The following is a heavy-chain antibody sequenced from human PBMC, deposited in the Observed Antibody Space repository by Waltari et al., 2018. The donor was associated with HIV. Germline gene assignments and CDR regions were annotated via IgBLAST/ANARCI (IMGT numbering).Heavy chain of an antibody. J-gene: IGHJ6*02. CDR1: GGSISSSSYY. V-gene: IGHV4-39*07. CDR3: ARDRRFLEWSPYGMDV. D-gene: IGHD3-3*01. CDR2: IYYSGST. Sequence: QLQLQESGPGLVKPSETLSLTCTVSGGSISSSSYYWAWIRQPPGKGLEWIGSIYYSGSTYYNPSLKSRVTISVDTSKNQFSLKLSSVTAADTAVYYCARDRRFLEWSPYGMDVWGQGTTVTVSS.